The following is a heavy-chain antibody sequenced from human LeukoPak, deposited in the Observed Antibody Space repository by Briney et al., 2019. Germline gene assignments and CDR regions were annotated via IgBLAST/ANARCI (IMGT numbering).Heavy chain of an antibody. J-gene: IGHJ3*02. CDR2: ISPSGGST. V-gene: IGHV1-46*01. CDR1: GYTFTSNY. D-gene: IGHD6-19*01. CDR3: ARGLQENLAWLQAFSAFDI. Sequence: ASVKVSCKAFGYTFTSNYMHWVRHAPGQGPEWMGVISPSGGSTTYAQKFQGRVTLTRDMSTSTAYMELRSLRSDDTAVYYCARGLQENLAWLQAFSAFDIWGQGTMVTVSS.